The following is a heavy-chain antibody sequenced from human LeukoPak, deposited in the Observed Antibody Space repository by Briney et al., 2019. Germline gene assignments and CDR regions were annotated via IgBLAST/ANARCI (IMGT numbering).Heavy chain of an antibody. CDR3: ARLGSGSYYDSRGQFDY. CDR1: GGSISSYY. D-gene: IGHD1-26*01. Sequence: SGTLSLTCTVSGGSISSYYWSWIRQPPGKGLEWIGYIHYSGSTSYNPSLKSRVTISVDASKSQFSLKLSSVTAADTAVYYCARLGSGSYYDSRGQFDYWGQGTLVTVSS. CDR2: IHYSGST. J-gene: IGHJ4*02. V-gene: IGHV4-59*01.